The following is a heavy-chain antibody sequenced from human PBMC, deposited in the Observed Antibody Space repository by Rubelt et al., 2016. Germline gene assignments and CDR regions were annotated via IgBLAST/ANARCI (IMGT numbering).Heavy chain of an antibody. D-gene: IGHD3-10*01. V-gene: IGHV1-18*01. CDR1: GYTFTSYG. Sequence: QVQLVQSGAEVKKPGASVKVSCKASGYTFTSYGISWVRQAPGQGLEWMGWISAYNGNTNYAQKLQGGATRTTDTSTSTAYMELRSLRSDDTAVYYCARDPLPVRGVIMTPTHWGQGTLVTVSS. CDR2: ISAYNGNT. J-gene: IGHJ4*02. CDR3: ARDPLPVRGVIMTPTH.